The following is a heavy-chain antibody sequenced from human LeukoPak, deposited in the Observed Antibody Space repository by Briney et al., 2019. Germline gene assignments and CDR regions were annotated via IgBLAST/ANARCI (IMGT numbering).Heavy chain of an antibody. CDR3: AREVAYYDFWSGGGWFDP. CDR1: GGTFSSYA. J-gene: IGHJ5*02. V-gene: IGHV1-69*05. Sequence: SVKVSCKASGGTFSSYAISWVRQAPGQGLEWMGRIIPIFGTANYARKFQGRVTITTDESTSTAYMELSSLRSEDTAVYYCAREVAYYDFWSGGGWFDPWGQGTLVTVSS. CDR2: IIPIFGTA. D-gene: IGHD3-3*01.